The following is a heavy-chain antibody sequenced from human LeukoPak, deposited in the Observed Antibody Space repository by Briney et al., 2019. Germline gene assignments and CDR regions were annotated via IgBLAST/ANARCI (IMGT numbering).Heavy chain of an antibody. CDR2: FYHSGRS. D-gene: IGHD2-8*02. Sequence: KTSETLSLTCTVSGDSITSYYWSWIRQPPGKGLEWIGYFYHSGRSNSNPSLKSRVTMSIDTSKNQFSLRLSSVTAADTAMYYCTRYYCTGNSCYSTNWFDRWGQGTLVTVSS. CDR3: TRYYCTGNSCYSTNWFDR. CDR1: GDSITSYY. J-gene: IGHJ5*02. V-gene: IGHV4-59*08.